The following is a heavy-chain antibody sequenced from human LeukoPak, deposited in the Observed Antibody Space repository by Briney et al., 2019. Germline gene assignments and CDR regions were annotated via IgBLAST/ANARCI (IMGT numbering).Heavy chain of an antibody. J-gene: IGHJ4*02. D-gene: IGHD2-15*01. CDR1: GGSNSSGGYS. Sequence: PSETLSLTCAVSGGSNSSGGYSWSWIRQPPGKGLEWIGYIYYSGSTYYNPSLKSRVTISVDTSKNQFSLKLSSVTAADTAVYYCAREGSDCSGGSCYYFDYWGQGTLVTVSS. V-gene: IGHV4-30-4*07. CDR3: AREGSDCSGGSCYYFDY. CDR2: IYYSGST.